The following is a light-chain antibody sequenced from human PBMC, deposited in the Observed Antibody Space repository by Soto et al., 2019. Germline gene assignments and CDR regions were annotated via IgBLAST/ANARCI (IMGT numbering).Light chain of an antibody. CDR2: GAS. V-gene: IGKV3-20*01. J-gene: IGKJ1*01. CDR3: QQYDRTPRT. CDR1: QSVSSSY. Sequence: IGLPQSPGTLSLSPGERATLSCRASQSVSSSYLAWYQQKPGQAPRLLISGASSRATGIPDRFSGSGSGTDFTLTISRLEPEDFAVYYCQQYDRTPRTFGQGTKV.